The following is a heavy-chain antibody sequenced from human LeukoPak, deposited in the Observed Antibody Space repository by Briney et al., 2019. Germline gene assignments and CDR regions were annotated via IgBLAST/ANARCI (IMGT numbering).Heavy chain of an antibody. CDR3: VRGPPYGLRSDYFDY. CDR2: VKKDVSEK. D-gene: IGHD3-10*01. Sequence: GGSLRLSCAASGFTFSSYAMHWVRQAPGKGLEWVASVKKDVSEKYYVDSVKGRFTLSRDNANNSLHLQMNSLRVEDTALYYCVRGPPYGLRSDYFDYWGQGTLVTVSS. CDR1: GFTFSSYA. J-gene: IGHJ4*02. V-gene: IGHV3-7*01.